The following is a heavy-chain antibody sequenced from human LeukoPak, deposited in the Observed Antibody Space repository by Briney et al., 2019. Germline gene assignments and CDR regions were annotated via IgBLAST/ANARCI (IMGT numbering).Heavy chain of an antibody. CDR2: INADSGNT. D-gene: IGHD6-19*01. CDR3: ARDEVSGGWYNH. J-gene: IGHJ4*02. V-gene: IGHV1-18*04. Sequence: VASVKVSCKASGYTFTSRGFSWVRQAPGQGLELMGWINADSGNTNYAQKLQGRVTLTTDTSTNTAYMELRSLRSDDTAVYYCARDEVSGGWYNHWGQGTLVTVSS. CDR1: GYTFTSRG.